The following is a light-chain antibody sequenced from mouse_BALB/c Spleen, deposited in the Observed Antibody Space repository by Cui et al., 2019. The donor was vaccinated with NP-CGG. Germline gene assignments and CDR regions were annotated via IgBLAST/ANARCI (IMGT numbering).Light chain of an antibody. V-gene: IGLV1*01. CDR3: ALWYSNHWV. CDR1: TGDVTTSNY. Sequence: QAVVPQVSPPTISPCETVTLTCRSSTGDVTTSNYANWVQEKPDHLFTGLIGGTNNRAPGVPARFSGSLIGDKAALTITGAQTEDEAIYFCALWYSNHWVFGGGTKLTVL. CDR2: GTN. J-gene: IGLJ1*01.